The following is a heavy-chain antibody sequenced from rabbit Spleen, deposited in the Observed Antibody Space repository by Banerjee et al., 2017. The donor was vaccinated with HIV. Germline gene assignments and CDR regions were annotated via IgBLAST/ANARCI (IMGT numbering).Heavy chain of an antibody. CDR1: GFSFSYSYW. CDR3: ARDLVGVIGWNFYL. V-gene: IGHV1S45*01. J-gene: IGHJ4*01. CDR2: IYVGSGGGT. D-gene: IGHD2-1*01. Sequence: QEQLVESGGDLVKPGASLTLTCTASGFSFSYSYWICWVRQAPGKGLEWIACIYVGSGGGTKYASWAKGRFTISKTSSTTVTLRMTSLTAADRATYFCARDLVGVIGWNFYLWGPGTLVTVS.